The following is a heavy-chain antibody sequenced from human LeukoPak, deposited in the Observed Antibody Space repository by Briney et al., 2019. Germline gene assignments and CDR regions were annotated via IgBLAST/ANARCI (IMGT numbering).Heavy chain of an antibody. V-gene: IGHV1-69*06. CDR1: GGTFSSYA. CDR2: IIPIFGTA. CDR3: ARGGYYYGSGSYYTLDY. J-gene: IGHJ4*02. Sequence: SVKVSCKASGGTFSSYAISWVRQAPGQGLEWMGGIIPIFGTANYAQKFQGRVTITADKSTSTAYMELSSLRSEDTAVYYCARGGYYYGSGSYYTLDYWGQGTLVTVSS. D-gene: IGHD3-10*01.